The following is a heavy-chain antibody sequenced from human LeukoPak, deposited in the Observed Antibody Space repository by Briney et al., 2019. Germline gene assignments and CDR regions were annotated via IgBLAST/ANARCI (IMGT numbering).Heavy chain of an antibody. CDR2: MSNDGSDR. D-gene: IGHD3-9*01. J-gene: IGHJ5*02. Sequence: GRSLRLSCAASGFTFKTYTMHWVRQAPGKGPEWVAVMSNDGSDRYYADSVKGRFTISRDSSKNTLYLQMNSLRAEDSAVYYCARDNYKGEPGDILTWNWFDPWGQGTLVTVSS. V-gene: IGHV3-30*04. CDR1: GFTFKTYT. CDR3: ARDNYKGEPGDILTWNWFDP.